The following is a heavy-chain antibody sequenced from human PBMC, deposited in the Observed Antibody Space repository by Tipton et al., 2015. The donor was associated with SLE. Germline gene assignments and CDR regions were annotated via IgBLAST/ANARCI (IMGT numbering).Heavy chain of an antibody. Sequence: TLSLTCTVSGYSISSGFYWGWIRQPPGKGLEWIGYIYYSGSTNYNPSLKSRVTISVDTSKNQFSLKLSSVTAADTAVYYCARGDYYDSSGMGGYWGQGTLVTVSS. V-gene: IGHV4-61*01. D-gene: IGHD3-22*01. CDR1: GYSISSGFY. CDR3: ARGDYYDSSGMGGY. J-gene: IGHJ4*02. CDR2: IYYSGST.